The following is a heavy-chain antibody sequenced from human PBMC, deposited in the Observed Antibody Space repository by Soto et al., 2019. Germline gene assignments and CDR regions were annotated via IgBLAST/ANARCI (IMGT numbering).Heavy chain of an antibody. CDR1: RGSISSSNW. Sequence: QVQLQESGPGLVKPSGTLSLTCAVSRGSISSSNWWSWVRQPPGKGLEWIGEIYHSGSTNYNPSLKSRVTISVDKSKNQFSLKLNSVTAVDTAVYYCARGSPGGSSDYYFYYWGQGTLVTVSS. V-gene: IGHV4-4*02. D-gene: IGHD6-6*01. J-gene: IGHJ4*02. CDR2: IYHSGST. CDR3: ARGSPGGSSDYYFYY.